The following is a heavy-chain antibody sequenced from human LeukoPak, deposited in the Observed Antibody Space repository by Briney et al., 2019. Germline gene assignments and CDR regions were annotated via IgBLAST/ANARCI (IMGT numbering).Heavy chain of an antibody. Sequence: PSETLSLTCAVYGGSFSGYYWSWIRQPPGKGLEGIGEINHSGSTNYNPSLKSRVTISVDTSKSQFSLKLSSVTAADTAVYYCARVGCHSDILTGYYPDAYDIWGQGTMVTVSS. CDR3: ARVGCHSDILTGYYPDAYDI. D-gene: IGHD3-9*01. CDR1: GGSFSGYY. CDR2: INHSGST. V-gene: IGHV4-34*01. J-gene: IGHJ3*02.